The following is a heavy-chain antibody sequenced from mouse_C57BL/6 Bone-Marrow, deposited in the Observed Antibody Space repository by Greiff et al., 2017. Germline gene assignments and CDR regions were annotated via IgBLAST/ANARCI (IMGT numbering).Heavy chain of an antibody. V-gene: IGHV1-64*01. CDR1: GYTFTSYW. CDR2: IHPNSGST. D-gene: IGHD2-2*01. CDR3: ARGTMVTDY. J-gene: IGHJ2*01. Sequence: VQRVESGAELVKPGASVKLSCKASGYTFTSYWMHWVKQRPGQGLEWIGMIHPNSGSTNYNEKFKSKATLTVDKSSSTAYMQLSSLTSEDSAVYYCARGTMVTDYWGQGTTLTVSS.